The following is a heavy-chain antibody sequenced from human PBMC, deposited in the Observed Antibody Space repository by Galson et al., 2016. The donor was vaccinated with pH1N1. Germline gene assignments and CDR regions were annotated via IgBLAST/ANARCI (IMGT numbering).Heavy chain of an antibody. CDR2: IYPGDSDI. J-gene: IGHJ4*02. CDR1: GYSFSQSW. CDR3: AKLGYCSGDFQSLGPWGYFDH. Sequence: QSGAEVKKPGESLKISCKGSGYSFSQSWIAWVRQMPGKGLEWMAIIYPGDSDIRYSPSFQGQVTISADKSIATAYLQWSSLRASDTAMDYCAKLGYCSGDFQSLGPWGYFDHWGQRTLVSVSS. D-gene: IGHD2-21*02. V-gene: IGHV5-51*01.